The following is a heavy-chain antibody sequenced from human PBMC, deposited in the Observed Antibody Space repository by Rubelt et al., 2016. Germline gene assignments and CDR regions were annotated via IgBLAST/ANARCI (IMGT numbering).Heavy chain of an antibody. CDR3: ARELNDFDI. CDR2: INPTDGGT. CDR1: GYTFTSYY. J-gene: IGHJ3*02. Sequence: PGDSVKVSCKASGYTFTSYYMHWVRQAPGQGLEYMGIINPTDGGTSYVQKFQGRVTMTRDTSTSTVYMELSSLRSDDTAVYYCARELNDFDIWGQGTMVTVSS. V-gene: IGHV1-46*01.